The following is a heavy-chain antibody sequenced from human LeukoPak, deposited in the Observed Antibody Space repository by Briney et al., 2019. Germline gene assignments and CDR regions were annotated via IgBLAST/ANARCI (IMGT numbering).Heavy chain of an antibody. D-gene: IGHD4-11*01. J-gene: IGHJ5*02. CDR3: ARHGNSNYVSWFDP. Sequence: SETLSLTCAVYGGSFSGYYWSWIRQPPGKGLEWIGEINHSGSTNYNPSLKSRVTISVDTSKNQFSLKLSSVTAADTAVYYCARHGNSNYVSWFDPWGQGTLVTVSS. CDR2: INHSGST. V-gene: IGHV4-34*01. CDR1: GGSFSGYY.